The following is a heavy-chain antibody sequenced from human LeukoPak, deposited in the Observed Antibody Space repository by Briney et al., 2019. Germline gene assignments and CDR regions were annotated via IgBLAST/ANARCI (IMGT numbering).Heavy chain of an antibody. V-gene: IGHV3-30*18. D-gene: IGHD3-10*01. CDR3: AKVDIWFGVWAPLDV. CDR1: GFTFSIYD. Sequence: GGSLRLSCEASGFTFSIYDMYWVRQAPGKGLEWVAVISYDGSNKYYADSVKGRFTISRDNSKNTLYLQMNSLRAEDTAVYYCAKVDIWFGVWAPLDVWGQGTTVTVSS. J-gene: IGHJ6*02. CDR2: ISYDGSNK.